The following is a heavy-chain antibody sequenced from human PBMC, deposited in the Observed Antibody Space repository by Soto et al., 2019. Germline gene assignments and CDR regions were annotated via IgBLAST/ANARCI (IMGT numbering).Heavy chain of an antibody. V-gene: IGHV1-69*11. D-gene: IGHD3-16*02. CDR1: GGTFSSSG. Sequence: ASVKVSCKASGGTFSSSGFSWVRQAPGQGLEWMGMIVPSLDTTNYAQKFQARVTITADEVTSTAYMELRSLRSEDTAVYYCARWPQPRYTADPYAVDVWGQGTRVTVS. CDR3: ARWPQPRYTADPYAVDV. CDR2: IVPSLDTT. J-gene: IGHJ6*02.